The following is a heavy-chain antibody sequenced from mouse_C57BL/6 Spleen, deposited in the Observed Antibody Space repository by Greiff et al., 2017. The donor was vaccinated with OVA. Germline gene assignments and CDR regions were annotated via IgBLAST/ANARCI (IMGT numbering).Heavy chain of an antibody. CDR3: ARGDYYGSYFDY. J-gene: IGHJ2*01. Sequence: EVKLMESGGGLVKPGGSLKLSCAASGFTFSDYGMHWVRQAPEKGLEWVAYISSGSSTIYYADTVKGRFTISRDNAKNTLFLQMTSLRSEDTAMYYCARGDYYGSYFDYWGQGTTLTVSS. CDR2: ISSGSSTI. V-gene: IGHV5-17*01. CDR1: GFTFSDYG. D-gene: IGHD1-1*01.